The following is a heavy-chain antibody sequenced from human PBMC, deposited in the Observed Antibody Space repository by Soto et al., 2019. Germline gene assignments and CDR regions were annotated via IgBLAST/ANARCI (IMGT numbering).Heavy chain of an antibody. CDR2: ISSSSSYI. CDR1: GFTFSNYD. Sequence: PGGSLRLSCAASGFTFSNYDMHWVRQAPGKGLEWVSSISSSSSYIYYADSVKGRFTISRDNAKNSLYLQMNSLRAEDTAVYYCARDRRVGYYDSSGYYRAWYFDYWGQGTLVTVSS. CDR3: ARDRRVGYYDSSGYYRAWYFDY. D-gene: IGHD3-22*01. J-gene: IGHJ4*02. V-gene: IGHV3-21*01.